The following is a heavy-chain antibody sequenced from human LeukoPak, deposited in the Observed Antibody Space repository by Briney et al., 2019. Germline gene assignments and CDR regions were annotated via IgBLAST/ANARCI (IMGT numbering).Heavy chain of an antibody. J-gene: IGHJ4*02. V-gene: IGHV3-64D*06. CDR3: VKGARAGVFDC. CDR2: LSNRGDST. Sequence: GGSLRLSCSASGFTFSVHTVHWVRQAPGKGLEYLSGLSNRGDSTYYADSVKGRFTISRDNSKNMVYLQMSSLRADDTALYYCVKGARAGVFDCWGQGTLVTVTS. D-gene: IGHD6-25*01. CDR1: GFTFSVHT.